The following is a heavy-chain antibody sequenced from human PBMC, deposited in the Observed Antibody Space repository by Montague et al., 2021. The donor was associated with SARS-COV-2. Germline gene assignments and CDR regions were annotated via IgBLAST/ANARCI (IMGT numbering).Heavy chain of an antibody. D-gene: IGHD3-22*01. CDR1: GGSFSGHY. V-gene: IGHV4-34*01. Sequence: SETLSLTCAVYGGSFSGHYWSWICQPPGKELEWIGEINHSGSTKYNSSLKSRVTISVDTSKNQFSLKLSSVTAADTAVYYCARGTKRGFTYDYDSIGYARDYWGQGALVTVSS. J-gene: IGHJ4*02. CDR2: INHSGST. CDR3: ARGTKRGFTYDYDSIGYARDY.